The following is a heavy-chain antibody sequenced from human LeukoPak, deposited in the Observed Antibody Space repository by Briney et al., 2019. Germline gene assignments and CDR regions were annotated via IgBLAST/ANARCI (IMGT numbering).Heavy chain of an antibody. V-gene: IGHV3-48*03. J-gene: IGHJ4*02. CDR1: GFTFSSYE. CDR2: ISSSGSTI. Sequence: GGSLRLSCAASGFTFSSYEMNWVRQAPGKGLEWVSYISSSGSTIYYADSVKGRFTISRDNSKNTLYLQMNSLRAEDTAVYYCAKPDAVDTAMVSWGQGTLVTVSS. CDR3: AKPDAVDTAMVS. D-gene: IGHD5-18*01.